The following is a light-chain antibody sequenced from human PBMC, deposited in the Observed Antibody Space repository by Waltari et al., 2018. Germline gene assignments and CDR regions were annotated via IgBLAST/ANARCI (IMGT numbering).Light chain of an antibody. Sequence: QSALTQPASVSGSPGQSITISCTGTSSDVGGYNFVSWYQQHPGKAPKFMIYEVSNRPSGVSNRFSGFKSGNTASLTISGLQAEDEADYYCSSYTSTNTLVFGGGTKLTVL. J-gene: IGLJ3*02. V-gene: IGLV2-14*01. CDR3: SSYTSTNTLV. CDR1: SSDVGGYNF. CDR2: EVS.